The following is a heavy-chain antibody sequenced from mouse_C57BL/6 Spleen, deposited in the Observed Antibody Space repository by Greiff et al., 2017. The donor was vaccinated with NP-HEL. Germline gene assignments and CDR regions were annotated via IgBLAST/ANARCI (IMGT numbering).Heavy chain of an antibody. CDR1: GYSITSGYD. CDR2: ISYSGST. J-gene: IGHJ4*01. V-gene: IGHV3-1*01. Sequence: EVKLVESGPGMVKPSQSLSLTCTVTGYSITSGYDWHWIRHFPGNKLEWMGYISYSGSTNYNPSLKSRISITHDTSKNHFFLKLNSVTTEDTATYYCAREGHYYGSSYAMDYWGQGTSVTVSS. D-gene: IGHD1-1*01. CDR3: AREGHYYGSSYAMDY.